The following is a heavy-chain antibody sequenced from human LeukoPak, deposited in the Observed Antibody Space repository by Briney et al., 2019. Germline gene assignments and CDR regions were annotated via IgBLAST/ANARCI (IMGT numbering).Heavy chain of an antibody. D-gene: IGHD5-24*01. CDR1: GGSFSRYY. Sequence: PSETLSLTCAVYGGSFSRYYWSWIRQSPGKGLEWIAEIDHRGDTNYNPSVKSRVTISVDTSKNQFSLKVRSLSAADTAVYYCARGATISETGYFDFWGQGTVRTVSS. J-gene: IGHJ4*03. CDR3: ARGATISETGYFDF. V-gene: IGHV4-34*01. CDR2: IDHRGDT.